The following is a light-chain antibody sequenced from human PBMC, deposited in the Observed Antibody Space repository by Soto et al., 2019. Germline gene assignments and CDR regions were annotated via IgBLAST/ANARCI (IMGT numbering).Light chain of an antibody. Sequence: QSALTQPASVSGSPGQSITISCTGTNSDVGGYNYVSWHQQHPGKAPKLMIYEVSNRPSGVSNRFSGSKSGNTASLTISGLQAEDEADYYCSSYTSSSTLVFGTGTKVTVL. CDR1: NSDVGGYNY. J-gene: IGLJ1*01. CDR3: SSYTSSSTLV. CDR2: EVS. V-gene: IGLV2-14*01.